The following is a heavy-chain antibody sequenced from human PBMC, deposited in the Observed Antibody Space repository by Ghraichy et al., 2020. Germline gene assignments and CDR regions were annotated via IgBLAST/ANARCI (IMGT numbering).Heavy chain of an antibody. D-gene: IGHD2-21*02. CDR2: INPNSGGT. CDR3: SRGNKPRSINCSSDCPLGWCER. J-gene: IGHJ5*02. V-gene: IGHV1-2*02. Sequence: ASVKVSCKASGYIFSGSYIQWVRQVPGQGLEWMGWINPNSGGTKYEQKFQGRVTMTRDTSISTAYMELSSLRSDDTAVYFCSRGNKPRSINCSSDCPLGWCERWGQGTLGTVSS. CDR1: GYIFSGSY.